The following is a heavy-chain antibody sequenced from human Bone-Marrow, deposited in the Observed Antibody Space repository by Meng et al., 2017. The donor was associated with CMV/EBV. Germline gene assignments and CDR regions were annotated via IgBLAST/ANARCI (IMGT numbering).Heavy chain of an antibody. CDR1: GFTFSDYY. J-gene: IGHJ4*02. CDR2: ISSSGSTI. CDR3: ARDQAGYSSGYPHSFDY. D-gene: IGHD3-22*01. V-gene: IGHV3-11*04. Sequence: GGSLRLSRAASGFTFSDYYMSWIRQAPGKGLEWVSYISSSGSTIYYADSVKGRFTISRDNAKNSLYLQMNSLRAEDTAVYYCARDQAGYSSGYPHSFDYWGQGTRVTVSS.